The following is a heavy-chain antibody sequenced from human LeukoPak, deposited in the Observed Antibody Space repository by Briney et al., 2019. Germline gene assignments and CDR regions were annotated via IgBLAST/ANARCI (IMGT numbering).Heavy chain of an antibody. J-gene: IGHJ4*02. CDR1: GFTFSIYW. V-gene: IGHV3-74*01. Sequence: GGSLRLSCVASGFTFSIYWMHWVRQAPGKGLVWVSSINSDGSSTSYADSAKGRFTISRDNAKNTLYLQMNTLRAEDTAVYYCASLDYWGQGTPVTVSS. CDR3: ASLDY. CDR2: INSDGSST.